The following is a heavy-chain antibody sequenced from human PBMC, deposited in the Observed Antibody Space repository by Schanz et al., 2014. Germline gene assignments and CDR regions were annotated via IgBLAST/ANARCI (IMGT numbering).Heavy chain of an antibody. J-gene: IGHJ4*02. CDR1: GFPFSYYT. V-gene: IGHV3-48*04. Sequence: EVQLVESGGGLVQPGGSLRLSCAVSGFPFSYYTMNWVRQAPGKGLEWISYVSSYDTTVSYADSVKGRFTISRDNAKNSLYLQMNSLTADDTAVYYCARDKGGYYPFDYWGRGTLVTVSS. CDR3: ARDKGGYYPFDY. D-gene: IGHD3-3*01. CDR2: VSSYDTTV.